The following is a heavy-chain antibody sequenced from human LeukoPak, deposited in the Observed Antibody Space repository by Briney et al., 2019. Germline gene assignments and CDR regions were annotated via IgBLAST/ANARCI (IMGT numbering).Heavy chain of an antibody. J-gene: IGHJ4*02. CDR1: GFSFSSYV. D-gene: IGHD4-11*01. Sequence: PGGSLRLSCAASGFSFSSYVMSWVRQAPGKGLEWVSYISSSSTIYYADSVKGRFTISRDNAKNSLYLQMNSLRAEDTAVYYCARGQTVTIDYWGQGTLVTVSS. V-gene: IGHV3-48*01. CDR3: ARGQTVTIDY. CDR2: ISSSSTI.